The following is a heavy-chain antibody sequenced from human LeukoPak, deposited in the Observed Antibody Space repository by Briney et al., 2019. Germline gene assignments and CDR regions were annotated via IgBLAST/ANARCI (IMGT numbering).Heavy chain of an antibody. D-gene: IGHD6-19*01. CDR3: ARGGLAVAGKTLFHFDN. V-gene: IGHV1-2*02. J-gene: IGHJ4*02. CDR2: INPNGGGP. CDR1: GYTFTGYY. Sequence: ASVKVSCKASGYTFTGYYIHWVRQAPGQGLEYMGWINPNGGGPNYAQRFKGRVTLTKDTSINTVYMEMTGLTSDDTAVFYCARGGLAVAGKTLFHFDNWGQGTLVTVSS.